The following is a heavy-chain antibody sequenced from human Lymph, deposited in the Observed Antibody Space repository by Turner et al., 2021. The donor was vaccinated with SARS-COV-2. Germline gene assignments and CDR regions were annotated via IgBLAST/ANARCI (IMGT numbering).Heavy chain of an antibody. CDR2: ISYDGSNK. V-gene: IGHV3-30-3*01. Sequence: QVQLVESVGGVVQPGRSLRLSCAASGFTFSSYAMHWVRQAPGKGLEWVAVISYDGSNKYYADSVKGRFTISRDNSKNTLYLQMNSLRAEDTAVYYCARDSGYEHYYFDYWGQGTLVTVSS. J-gene: IGHJ4*02. CDR1: GFTFSSYA. D-gene: IGHD5-12*01. CDR3: ARDSGYEHYYFDY.